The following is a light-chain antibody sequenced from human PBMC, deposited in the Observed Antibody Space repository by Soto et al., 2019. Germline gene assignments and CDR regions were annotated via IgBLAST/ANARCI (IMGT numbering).Light chain of an antibody. Sequence: DFQMTQSPSSLSASVGDRVTIHCRAPQIIGNYLNWYQHKPGRAPKLLIYTASSLPSGVPSRFSGSGSGTDFTLTITNLQPEDFATYYCQQSYSSPRAWTFGQGTKVEIK. CDR3: QQSYSSPRAWT. V-gene: IGKV1-39*01. CDR1: QIIGNY. J-gene: IGKJ1*01. CDR2: TAS.